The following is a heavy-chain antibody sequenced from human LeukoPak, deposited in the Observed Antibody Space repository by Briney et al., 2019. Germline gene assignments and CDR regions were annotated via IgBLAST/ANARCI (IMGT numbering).Heavy chain of an antibody. CDR3: AKGHDDFRQFAF. J-gene: IGHJ4*02. Sequence: GASVKVSCKASGCTFANYAISWVRKAPGQGLEWMGGILPIVGTGHSAQKFQGRVTITADKSTRTTHMQLRSLRSDDTAVYYCAKGHDDFRQFAFWGQGTLVTVSS. CDR1: GCTFANYA. V-gene: IGHV1-69*06. CDR2: ILPIVGTG. D-gene: IGHD3-3*01.